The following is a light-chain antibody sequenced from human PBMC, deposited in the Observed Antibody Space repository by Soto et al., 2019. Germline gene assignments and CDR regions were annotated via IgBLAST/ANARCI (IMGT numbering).Light chain of an antibody. Sequence: DIQMTQSPSSLSASVGDRVTITCRASQSISSYLNWYQQKPGKAPNLLISGASNLQSGVPSRFSGSGSGPDFTLAISNLQPEDSATYYCQQSLSTPRTFGGGTKVDIK. J-gene: IGKJ4*01. CDR3: QQSLSTPRT. V-gene: IGKV1-39*01. CDR1: QSISSY. CDR2: GAS.